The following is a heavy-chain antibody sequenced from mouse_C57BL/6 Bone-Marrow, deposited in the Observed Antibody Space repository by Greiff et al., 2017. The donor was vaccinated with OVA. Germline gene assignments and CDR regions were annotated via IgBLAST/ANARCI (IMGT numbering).Heavy chain of an antibody. Sequence: QVQLQQPGAELVRPGSSVKLSCKASGYTFTSYWMHWVKQRPIQGLEWIGNIDPSDSDTHYNQKFKDKATLTVDKSSSTAYMQLSSLTSDDSAVYYGARGGGIYYGDDFSYWGQGTTLTVSS. V-gene: IGHV1-52*01. D-gene: IGHD2-2*01. CDR2: IDPSDSDT. CDR3: ARGGGIYYGDDFSY. J-gene: IGHJ2*01. CDR1: GYTFTSYW.